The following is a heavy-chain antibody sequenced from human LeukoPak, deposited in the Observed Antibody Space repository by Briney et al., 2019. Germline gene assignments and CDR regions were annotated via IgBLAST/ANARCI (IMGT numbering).Heavy chain of an antibody. Sequence: GSLRLSCAASGFTFSSYGMHWVRQAPGKGLEWVAFIRYDGSNKYYADSVKGRFTISRDNSKNTLYLQMSSLRAEDTAVYYCARVADYYGSGSNDYWGQGTLVTVSS. CDR1: GFTFSSYG. J-gene: IGHJ4*02. D-gene: IGHD3-10*01. CDR3: ARVADYYGSGSNDY. CDR2: IRYDGSNK. V-gene: IGHV3-30*02.